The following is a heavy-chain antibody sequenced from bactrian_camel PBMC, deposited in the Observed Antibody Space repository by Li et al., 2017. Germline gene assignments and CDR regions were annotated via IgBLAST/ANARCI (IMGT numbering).Heavy chain of an antibody. J-gene: IGHJ6*01. Sequence: QLVESGGGSVQAGTSLILSCAAVGRTYNNYVMGWFRQALGKEREGVATIRTGGATYTERTFYADSVKGRFTISQDSAKNTMYLQMGGLEPEDTGMYYCAADNAYWVPPAIREADFSNWGQGTQVTVS. CDR1: GRTYNNYV. CDR2: IRTGGATYTERT. V-gene: IGHV3-3*01. D-gene: IGHD1*01. CDR3: AADNAYWVPPAIREADFSN.